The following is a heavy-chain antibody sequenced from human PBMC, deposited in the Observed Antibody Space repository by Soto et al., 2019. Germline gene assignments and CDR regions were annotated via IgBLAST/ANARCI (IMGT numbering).Heavy chain of an antibody. J-gene: IGHJ6*03. CDR3: ARGSSSDYMDV. CDR2: IYPGDSDT. V-gene: IGHV5-51*01. Sequence: PGEYLKISCEGSGYSFTTYWIAWVRQMPGKGLEWMGIIYPGDSDTTYSPSFQGQVTISADKSISTAYLQWSSLKASDTAMYYCARGSSSDYMDVWGKGTTVTVSS. D-gene: IGHD6-13*01. CDR1: GYSFTTYW.